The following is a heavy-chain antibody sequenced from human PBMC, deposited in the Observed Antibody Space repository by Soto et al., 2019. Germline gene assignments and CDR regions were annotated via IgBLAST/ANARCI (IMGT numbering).Heavy chain of an antibody. CDR3: ARGSPRGAMAMWY. D-gene: IGHD5-18*01. J-gene: IGHJ4*02. Sequence: QVQLQESGPGLVKPSQTLSLTCTVSGGPISSGDYYWSWIRQPPGKGLEWIGYIYYSGSTYYNPSLKSRVTISVDTSKNQFSLKLSSVTAADTAVYYCARGSPRGAMAMWYWGQGTLVTVSS. CDR1: GGPISSGDYY. CDR2: IYYSGST. V-gene: IGHV4-30-4*01.